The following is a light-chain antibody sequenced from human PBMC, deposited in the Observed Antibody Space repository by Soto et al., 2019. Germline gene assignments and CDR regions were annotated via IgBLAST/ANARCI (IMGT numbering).Light chain of an antibody. CDR1: SGDVDAYDY. CDR3: ASHTTSDTRV. CDR2: EVS. V-gene: IGLV2-14*01. Sequence: QSARTQPASVSGSPGQSIAISCTGTSGDVDAYDYVSWYQHHPDKAPKLMIYEVSNRPSGVSDRFSGSKSVYTATLTISGLQAEDEADYYCASHTTSDTRVFGTGTKVTVL. J-gene: IGLJ1*01.